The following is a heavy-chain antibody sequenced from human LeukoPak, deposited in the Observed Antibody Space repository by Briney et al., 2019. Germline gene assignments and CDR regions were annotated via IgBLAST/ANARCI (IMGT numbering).Heavy chain of an antibody. CDR1: GFTFSNYW. V-gene: IGHV3-23*01. CDR3: AKLPYFAYFDY. J-gene: IGHJ4*02. Sequence: GGSLRPSCAASGFTFSNYWMHWVRQAPGKGLQWVSVISTTSLNTYYADSVKGRFTISRDNSKNTLYLQMNSLRAEDTAVYHCAKLPYFAYFDYWGQGTLVSVSS. D-gene: IGHD3-9*01. CDR2: ISTTSLNT.